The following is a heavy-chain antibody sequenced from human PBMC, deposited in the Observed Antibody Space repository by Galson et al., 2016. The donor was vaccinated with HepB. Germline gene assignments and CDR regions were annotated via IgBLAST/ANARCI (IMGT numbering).Heavy chain of an antibody. CDR2: IWYDGSNT. Sequence: SLRLSCAASGFTFSSYGMHWVRQAPGKGLEWVAVIWYDGSNTYYADSVKGRFTISRDNSKNTLYLQMNSLRAEDTAVYYCARELTGGSSWGGDYWGQGALFTVSS. CDR1: GFTFSSYG. D-gene: IGHD6-13*01. CDR3: ARELTGGSSWGGDY. V-gene: IGHV3-33*01. J-gene: IGHJ4*02.